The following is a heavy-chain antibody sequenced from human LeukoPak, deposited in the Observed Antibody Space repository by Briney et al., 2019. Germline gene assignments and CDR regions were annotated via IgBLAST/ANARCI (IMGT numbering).Heavy chain of an antibody. CDR3: AKDIYRGLDMATRPDY. Sequence: GGSLRLSCAASGFTFDDYAMHWVRQAPGRGLEWVSLISGDAGSTYYADSVKGRFTISRDDSKNSLYLQMNSLRTEDTAFYYCAKDIYRGLDMATRPDYWGQGTLVTVSS. CDR1: GFTFDDYA. V-gene: IGHV3-43*02. CDR2: ISGDAGST. D-gene: IGHD5-24*01. J-gene: IGHJ4*02.